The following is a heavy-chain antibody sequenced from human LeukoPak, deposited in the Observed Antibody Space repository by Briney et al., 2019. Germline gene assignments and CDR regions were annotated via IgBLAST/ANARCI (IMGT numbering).Heavy chain of an antibody. CDR3: ARVVGYSNYAYYYYYYYMDV. CDR2: INHSGST. V-gene: IGHV4-34*01. D-gene: IGHD4-11*01. J-gene: IGHJ6*03. CDR1: GGSFSGYY. Sequence: ASETLSLTRAVYGGSFSGYYWSWIRQPPGKGLEWIGEINHSGSTNYNPSLKSRVTISVDTSKNQFSLKLSSVTAADTAVYYCARVVGYSNYAYYYYYYYMDVWGKGTTVTVSS.